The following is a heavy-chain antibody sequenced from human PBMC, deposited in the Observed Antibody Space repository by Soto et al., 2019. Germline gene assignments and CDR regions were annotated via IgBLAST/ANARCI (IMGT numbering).Heavy chain of an antibody. D-gene: IGHD3-10*01. Sequence: SVKVSCKASGGTFSSYAINWVRQAPLRGLEWMGGIIPIFGTANYAQKFQGRVTITADESTSTAYMELRSLRSDDMAVYYCARSPTKSGSARYSIQDFDYWC. CDR1: GGTFSSYA. CDR2: IIPIFGTA. J-gene: IGHJ4*01. CDR3: ARSPTKSGSARYSIQDFDY. V-gene: IGHV1-69*13.